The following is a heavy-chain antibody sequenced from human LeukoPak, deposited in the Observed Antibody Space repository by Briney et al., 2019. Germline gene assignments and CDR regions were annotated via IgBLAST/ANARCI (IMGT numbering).Heavy chain of an antibody. D-gene: IGHD2-2*01. Sequence: PGGSLRLSCAASGFTFDDYGMSWVRQAPGKGLEWVSGINWNAGSTGYADSVKGRFTISRDNAKNSLYLQMNSLRAEDTAVYYCARDRELPAPDAFDIWGQGTMVTVSS. V-gene: IGHV3-20*04. CDR3: ARDRELPAPDAFDI. CDR1: GFTFDDYG. CDR2: INWNAGST. J-gene: IGHJ3*02.